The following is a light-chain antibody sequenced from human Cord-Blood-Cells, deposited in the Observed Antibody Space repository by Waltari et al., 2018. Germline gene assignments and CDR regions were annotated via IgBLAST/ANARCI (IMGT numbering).Light chain of an antibody. J-gene: IGKJ3*01. Sequence: DIVMTQSPLSLPVTPAAPASISCRSSQSLLHSNGYNYLDWYLQKPGQSPQLLIYLGSNRASGVPDRFSGSGSGTDFTLKISRVEAEDVGVYYCMQALQTPPFTFGPGTKVDIK. V-gene: IGKV2-28*01. CDR1: QSLLHSNGYNY. CDR2: LGS. CDR3: MQALQTPPFT.